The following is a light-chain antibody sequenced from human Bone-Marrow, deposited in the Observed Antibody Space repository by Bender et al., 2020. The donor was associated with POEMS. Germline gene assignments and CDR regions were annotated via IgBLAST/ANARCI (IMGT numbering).Light chain of an antibody. Sequence: QSALTQPASVSGSPGQSITISCTGTSSDVGSYIVVSWYQQHPGKAPKLMIYDYNKRPSGVSNRFSGSKSGNTASLTISGLQAEDEGDYYCQSYDNSLGGWVFGGGTKLTVL. CDR3: QSYDNSLGGWV. CDR2: DYN. CDR1: SSDVGSYIV. V-gene: IGLV2-23*01. J-gene: IGLJ3*02.